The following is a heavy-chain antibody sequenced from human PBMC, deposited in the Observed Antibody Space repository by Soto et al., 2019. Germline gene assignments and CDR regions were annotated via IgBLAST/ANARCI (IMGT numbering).Heavy chain of an antibody. D-gene: IGHD3-10*01. CDR2: FYYTGTT. CDR3: ARGQITMVRGVIISPVYFQH. CDR1: GTSLSSGSYY. J-gene: IGHJ1*01. V-gene: IGHV4-61*01. Sequence: PSETLSLTCTVPGTSLSSGSYYRSWSRQPPGKGLEWIGYFYYTGTTKYNPSLESRVTISADTSKNQFSLKLSSVTAADTAVYYCARGQITMVRGVIISPVYFQHWGQGTLVTVSS.